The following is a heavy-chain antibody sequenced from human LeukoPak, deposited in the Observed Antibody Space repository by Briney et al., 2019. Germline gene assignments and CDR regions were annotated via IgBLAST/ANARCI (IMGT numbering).Heavy chain of an antibody. CDR1: GFTFSSYG. J-gene: IGHJ4*02. Sequence: GGTLRLSCAASGFTFSSYGMSWVRQAPGKGLEWVSAISGSGGSTYYADSVKGRFTISRDNSKNTLYLQMNSLRAEDTAVYYCAKDQPMVRGVMLPHYFDYWGQGTLVTVSS. V-gene: IGHV3-23*01. CDR2: ISGSGGST. D-gene: IGHD3-10*01. CDR3: AKDQPMVRGVMLPHYFDY.